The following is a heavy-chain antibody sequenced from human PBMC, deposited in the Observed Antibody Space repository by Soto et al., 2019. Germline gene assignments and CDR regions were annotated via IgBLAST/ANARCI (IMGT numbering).Heavy chain of an antibody. D-gene: IGHD3-22*01. CDR2: INPSGGGT. J-gene: IGHJ6*02. CDR3: ARGSYDSSGYYSIISYYYYYGMDV. V-gene: IGHV1-46*01. Sequence: EASVKVSFKASGYTFTSYYMHWVRQAPGQGLEWMGIINPSGGGTSYAQKFQGRVTMTRDTSTSTVYMELSSLRSEDTAVYYCARGSYDSSGYYSIISYYYYYGMDVWG. CDR1: GYTFTSYY.